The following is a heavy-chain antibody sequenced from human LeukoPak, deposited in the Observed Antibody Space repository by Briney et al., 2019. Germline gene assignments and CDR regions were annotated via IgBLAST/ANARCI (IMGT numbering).Heavy chain of an antibody. CDR1: GGSFSGYY. V-gene: IGHV4-34*01. CDR3: ARGAGVFDY. D-gene: IGHD7-27*01. Sequence: PSETLSLTCAVYGGSFSGYYWSWIRQPPGKGLEWIGEINHSGSTNYNPSLKSRATISVDTSKNQFSLKLSSVTAADTAVYYCARGAGVFDYWGQGTLVTVSS. CDR2: INHSGST. J-gene: IGHJ4*02.